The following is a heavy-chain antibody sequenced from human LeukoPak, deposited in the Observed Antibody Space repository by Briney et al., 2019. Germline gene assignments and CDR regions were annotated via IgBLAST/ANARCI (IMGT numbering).Heavy chain of an antibody. V-gene: IGHV1-3*01. CDR1: GYTFTSYA. D-gene: IGHD3-9*01. CDR3: ASVDPLRYFDWPPDY. CDR2: INAGNGNT. J-gene: IGHJ4*02. Sequence: ASVKVSCKASGYTFTSYAMHWVRQAPGQRLEWMGWINAGNGNTKYSQKFQGRVTITRDTSASTAYMELSSLRSEDTAVYYCASVDPLRYFDWPPDYWGQGTLVTVSS.